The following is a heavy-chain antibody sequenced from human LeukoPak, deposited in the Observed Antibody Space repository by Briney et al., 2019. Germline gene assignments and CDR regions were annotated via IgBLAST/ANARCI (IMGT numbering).Heavy chain of an antibody. D-gene: IGHD1-1*01. CDR2: ISYDGSKT. Sequence: GRSLRLSCAASGFTFSSYAMHWVRQAPGKGLEWVAIISYDGSKTYYADSVKGRFTISRDNSKNSLYLQMNSLTTEDTALYYCAAGTGGTGVIEHWGQGTLVTVSS. V-gene: IGHV3-30*04. J-gene: IGHJ1*01. CDR3: AAGTGGTGVIEH. CDR1: GFTFSSYA.